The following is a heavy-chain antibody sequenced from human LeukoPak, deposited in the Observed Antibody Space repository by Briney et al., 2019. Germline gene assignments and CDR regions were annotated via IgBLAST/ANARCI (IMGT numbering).Heavy chain of an antibody. CDR2: IGFGGTNK. J-gene: IGHJ6*03. D-gene: IGHD2-2*01. CDR1: GFTFSHYG. CDR3: AKGSIPAAVTYYMDV. V-gene: IGHV3-30*02. Sequence: GGSLRLSCAASGFTFSHYGMHWVRQAPGRGLEWLAFIGFGGTNKYYADSVQGRFSISRDNSKNTLFVQMNNLRIEDTAVYFCAKGSIPAAVTYYMDVWGEGTTVTVSS.